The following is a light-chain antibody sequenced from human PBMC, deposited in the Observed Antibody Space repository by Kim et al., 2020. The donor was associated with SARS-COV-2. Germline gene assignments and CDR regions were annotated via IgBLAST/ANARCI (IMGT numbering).Light chain of an antibody. CDR2: DVS. J-gene: IGLJ1*01. V-gene: IGLV2-14*03. Sequence: SVTISCTGTSSNVGGYNYVSWYQQHPGKAPKLMIYDVSNRPSGVSNRFSGSKSGNTASLTISGLQAEDEADYYCSSYTSSSTLYVFGTGTKVNVL. CDR1: SSNVGGYNY. CDR3: SSYTSSSTLYV.